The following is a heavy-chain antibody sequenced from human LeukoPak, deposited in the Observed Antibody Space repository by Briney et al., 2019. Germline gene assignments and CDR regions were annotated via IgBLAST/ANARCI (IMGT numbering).Heavy chain of an antibody. V-gene: IGHV3-23*01. CDR1: GFTFSSYA. Sequence: GGSLRLSCAASGFTFSSYAMTWVRQAPGKGLEWVSALSNSGGSTWYADSVKGRFTISRDNSKNTLYLQMNSLRAEDTAVYYCARKWFGYFDYWGQGTLVTVSS. CDR3: ARKWFGYFDY. J-gene: IGHJ4*02. CDR2: LSNSGGST. D-gene: IGHD3-10*01.